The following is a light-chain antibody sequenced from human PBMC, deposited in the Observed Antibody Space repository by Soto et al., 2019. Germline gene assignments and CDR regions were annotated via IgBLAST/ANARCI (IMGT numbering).Light chain of an antibody. Sequence: EIVLTQSPATLSLSPGERATLSCRASQSVSSYLAWYQQKPSQAPRLLIYDASNRATGIPARFSGSGSGTDFTPTISSLEPEDFAVYYCQQRSNWPLTFGGGTKVEIK. CDR1: QSVSSY. J-gene: IGKJ4*01. V-gene: IGKV3-11*01. CDR3: QQRSNWPLT. CDR2: DAS.